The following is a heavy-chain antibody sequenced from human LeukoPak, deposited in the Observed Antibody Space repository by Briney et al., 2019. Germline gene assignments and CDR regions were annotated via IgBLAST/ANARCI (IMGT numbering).Heavy chain of an antibody. V-gene: IGHV3-48*01. CDR3: ARAASGYPDY. CDR1: GFTFSTYS. J-gene: IGHJ4*02. CDR2: ISSSSNTI. D-gene: IGHD5-12*01. Sequence: PGGSLRLSCAASGFTFSTYSMNWVRQAPGKGLDWVSYISSSSNTIYYADSVKGRFTISRDNAKNSLYLQMNSLRAEDTAVYYCARAASGYPDYWGQGTLVTVSS.